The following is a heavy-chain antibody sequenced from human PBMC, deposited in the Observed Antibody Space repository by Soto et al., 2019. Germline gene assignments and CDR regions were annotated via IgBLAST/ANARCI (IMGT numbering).Heavy chain of an antibody. V-gene: IGHV4-39*01. Sequence: PSETLSFTCTVSGGSISSSSYYWGWIRQPPGKGLEWIGSIYYGGSTYYNPSLKSRVTISVDTSKNQFSLKLSSVTAADTAVYYCARTYRSSWYAIGNWFDPWGQGTLVTVS. CDR2: IYYGGST. CDR3: ARTYRSSWYAIGNWFDP. CDR1: GGSISSSSYY. J-gene: IGHJ5*02. D-gene: IGHD6-13*01.